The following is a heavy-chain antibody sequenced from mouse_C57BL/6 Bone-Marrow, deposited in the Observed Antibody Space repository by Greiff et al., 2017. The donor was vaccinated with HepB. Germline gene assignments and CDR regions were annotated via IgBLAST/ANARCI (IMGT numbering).Heavy chain of an antibody. CDR1: GYTFTSYW. V-gene: IGHV1-59*01. CDR3: ARTPGY. CDR2: IDPSDSYT. J-gene: IGHJ2*01. Sequence: QVQLQQPGAELVRPGNSVKLSCKASGYTFTSYWMHWVKQRPGQGLEWIGVIDPSDSYTNYNQKFKGKATLTVDTSSSTAYMQLSSLTSEDSAVYYCARTPGYWGQGTTLTVSS.